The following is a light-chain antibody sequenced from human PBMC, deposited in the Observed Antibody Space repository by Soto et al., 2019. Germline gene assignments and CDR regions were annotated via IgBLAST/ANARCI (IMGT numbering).Light chain of an antibody. CDR3: SSHAGANNFYA. Sequence: QSVLSQTPSASGSPGESFTISCTGTSSDIGAYNYVSWYQQHPGKVPKLIIHEVTKRPSGVPDRFSASKSGNTASLTVSGLQAEDDADYYCSSHAGANNFYAFGTGTKVTVL. CDR2: EVT. CDR1: SSDIGAYNY. J-gene: IGLJ1*01. V-gene: IGLV2-8*01.